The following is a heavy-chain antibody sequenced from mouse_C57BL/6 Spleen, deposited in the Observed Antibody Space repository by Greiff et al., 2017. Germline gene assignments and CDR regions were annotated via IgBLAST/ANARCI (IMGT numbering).Heavy chain of an antibody. Sequence: EVQVVESGGGLVKPGGSLKLSCAASGFTFSSYAMSWVRQTPEKRLEWVATISDGGSYTYYPDNVKGRFTISRDNAKNNLYLQMSHLKSEDTAMYYCARDKVYDYDGAWFAYWGQGTLVTVSA. V-gene: IGHV5-4*01. CDR1: GFTFSSYA. D-gene: IGHD2-4*01. J-gene: IGHJ3*01. CDR3: ARDKVYDYDGAWFAY. CDR2: ISDGGSYT.